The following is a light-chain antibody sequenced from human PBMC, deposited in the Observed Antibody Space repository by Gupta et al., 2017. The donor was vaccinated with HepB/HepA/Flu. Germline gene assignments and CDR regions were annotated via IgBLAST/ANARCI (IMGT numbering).Light chain of an antibody. Sequence: IVFTPFPAPLSLSPGEGATLSCGASQSLSSSYLAWFQQKDGLAPRLLIYDGSMRATGIPDRFSGSGSGTDFTLTISRLEPEDFAVYYCQQYDRSPGTFGQGTKLEIK. CDR1: QSLSSSY. CDR2: DGS. CDR3: QQYDRSPGT. V-gene: IGKV3D-20*01. J-gene: IGKJ2*01.